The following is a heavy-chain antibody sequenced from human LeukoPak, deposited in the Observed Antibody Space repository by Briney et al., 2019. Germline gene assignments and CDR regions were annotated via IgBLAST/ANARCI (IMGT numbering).Heavy chain of an antibody. Sequence: PSETLSLTCTVSGGSISSSSYYWGWIRQPPGKGLEWIGSIYYSGSTYYNPSLKSRVTISVDTSKNQFSLKPSSVTAADTAVYYCARESQGLPFDYWGQGTLVTVSS. CDR2: IYYSGST. CDR3: ARESQGLPFDY. J-gene: IGHJ4*02. CDR1: GGSISSSSYY. V-gene: IGHV4-39*07.